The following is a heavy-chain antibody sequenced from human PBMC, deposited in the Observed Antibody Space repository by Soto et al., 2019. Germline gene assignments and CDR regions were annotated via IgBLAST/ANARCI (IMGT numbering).Heavy chain of an antibody. D-gene: IGHD6-6*01. CDR1: GGSISSSSYY. CDR2: IYYSGST. Sequence: SETLSLTCTVSGGSISSSSYYWGWIRQPPGKGLEWIGSIYYSGSTYYNPSLKGRVTISVDTSKNQFSLKLSSVTAADTAVYYCARLGRSSSDWDYYYYYGMDVWGQGTTVTVSS. V-gene: IGHV4-39*01. J-gene: IGHJ6*02. CDR3: ARLGRSSSDWDYYYYYGMDV.